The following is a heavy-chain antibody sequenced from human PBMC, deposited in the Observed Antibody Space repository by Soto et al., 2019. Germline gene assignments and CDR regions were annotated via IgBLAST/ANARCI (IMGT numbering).Heavy chain of an antibody. D-gene: IGHD3-10*01. V-gene: IGHV4-30-4*01. CDR1: GGSISSGDYY. Sequence: QVQLQESGPGLVKPSQTLSLTCTVSGGSISSGDYYWSWIRQPPGKGLEWIGYIYYSGSTYYNPSLKSRVTISVDTSKNQFSLKLSSVTAADTRMYYCARASPSYYGSGSYDYWGQGTLVTVSS. J-gene: IGHJ4*02. CDR2: IYYSGST. CDR3: ARASPSYYGSGSYDY.